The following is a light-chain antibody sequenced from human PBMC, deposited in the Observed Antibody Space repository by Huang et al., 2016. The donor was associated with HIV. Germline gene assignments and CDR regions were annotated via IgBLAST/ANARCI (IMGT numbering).Light chain of an antibody. CDR1: QSIGNS. CDR3: HQSRSFPYT. CDR2: YAS. Sequence: DIVLTQSPDFQSVTPKEKVTITCRASQSIGNSLHWYQQKPGQSPSLLIKYASQSISGVPSRFSGSGFGTDFTLTINGLESEEAATYYCHQSRSFPYTFGQGTRLEIK. V-gene: IGKV6-21*02. J-gene: IGKJ2*01.